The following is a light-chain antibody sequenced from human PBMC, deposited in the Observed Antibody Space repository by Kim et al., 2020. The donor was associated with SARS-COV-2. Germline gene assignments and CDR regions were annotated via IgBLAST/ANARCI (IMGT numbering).Light chain of an antibody. V-gene: IGLV7-46*01. J-gene: IGLJ3*02. CDR2: DTN. Sequence: PGGTVILAWGANTGIVIGGHYPDWFQQKPGQAPRTRISDTNTRHSWTPARLSGSRLRGRAALTISGAQPEDEADYYCMLSFSGARVFGGGTRLTVL. CDR1: TGIVIGGHY. CDR3: MLSFSGARV.